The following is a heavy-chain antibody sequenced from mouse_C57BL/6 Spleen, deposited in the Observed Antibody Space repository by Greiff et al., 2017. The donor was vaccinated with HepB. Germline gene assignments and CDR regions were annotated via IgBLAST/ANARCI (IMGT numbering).Heavy chain of an antibody. CDR1: GYTFTSYW. Sequence: QQSCKASGYTFTSYWMHWVKQRPGQGLEWIGNINPSNGGTNYNEKFKSKATLTVDKSSSTAYMQLSSLTSEDSAVYYCARWLPLDYWGQGTTLTVSS. CDR2: INPSNGGT. D-gene: IGHD2-2*01. CDR3: ARWLPLDY. J-gene: IGHJ2*01. V-gene: IGHV1-53*01.